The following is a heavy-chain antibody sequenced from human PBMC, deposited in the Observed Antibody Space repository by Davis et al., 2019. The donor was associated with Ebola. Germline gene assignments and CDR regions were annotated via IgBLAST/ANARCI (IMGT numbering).Heavy chain of an antibody. J-gene: IGHJ4*02. V-gene: IGHV3-49*04. Sequence: GGSLRLSCTASGFTFGDYAMSWVRQAPGKGLEWVGFIRSKAYGGTTEYAAPVKGRFTISRDDSKSIAYLQMNSLKTEDTAVYYCTRVSRWLQHFDYWGQGTLVTVSS. D-gene: IGHD5-24*01. CDR1: GFTFGDYA. CDR3: TRVSRWLQHFDY. CDR2: IRSKAYGGTT.